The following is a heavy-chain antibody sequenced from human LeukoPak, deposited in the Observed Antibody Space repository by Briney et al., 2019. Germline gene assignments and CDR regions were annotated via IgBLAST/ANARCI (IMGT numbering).Heavy chain of an antibody. J-gene: IGHJ6*02. CDR2: IYPGDSDT. D-gene: IGHD3-10*01. CDR3: ARQGPYPASSGSSQYYYYYGMDV. CDR1: GYSFTNYW. V-gene: IGHV5-51*01. Sequence: GESLKISCKGSGYSFTNYWINWVRQMPGKGLEWMGIIYPGDSDTRYSPSFQSQVTISADKSISTAYLQWSSLKASDTAMYYCARQGPYPASSGSSQYYYYYGMDVWGQGTTVTVSS.